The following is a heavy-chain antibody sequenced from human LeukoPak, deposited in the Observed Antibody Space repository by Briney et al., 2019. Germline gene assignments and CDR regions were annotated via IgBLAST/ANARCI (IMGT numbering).Heavy chain of an antibody. J-gene: IGHJ4*02. CDR2: IWHDASHK. V-gene: IGHV3-30*02. Sequence: GGSLRLSCAASGFIFSSYAMHWVRQAPGKGLEWVALIWHDASHKFYTDSVKGRFTISRDNSKNTLYLQMSSLRADDTAVYYCVRGTGYWGQGTLVTVSS. CDR1: GFIFSSYA. CDR3: VRGTGY.